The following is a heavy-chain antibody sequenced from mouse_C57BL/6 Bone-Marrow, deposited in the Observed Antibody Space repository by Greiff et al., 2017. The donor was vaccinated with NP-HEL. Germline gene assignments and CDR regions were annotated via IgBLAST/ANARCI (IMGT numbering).Heavy chain of an antibody. Sequence: QVQLQQPGAELVRPGASVTLSCKASGYTFTDYEMHWVKQTPVHGLEWIGAIDPETGGTAYNQKFKGKAILTADTSSSTAYMELRSLTSEDSAVYYCTRVPYYYGSSYAMDYWGQGTSVTVSS. D-gene: IGHD1-1*01. CDR3: TRVPYYYGSSYAMDY. CDR1: GYTFTDYE. V-gene: IGHV1-15*01. J-gene: IGHJ4*01. CDR2: IDPETGGT.